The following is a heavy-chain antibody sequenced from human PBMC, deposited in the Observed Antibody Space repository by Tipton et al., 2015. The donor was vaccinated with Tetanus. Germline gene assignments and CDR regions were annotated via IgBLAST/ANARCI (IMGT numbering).Heavy chain of an antibody. CDR2: ISESGDVT. CDR3: AKASTLYDSRGYYHRTFDS. Sequence: YLRLSCAASGFTFSSYAMSWVRQAPGKGLEWVSAISESGDVTYYADSVKGRFTISRDNSKNTLYLQMNSLRVEDTALYYCAKASTLYDSRGYYHRTFDSWGRGTLVTVSS. J-gene: IGHJ4*02. D-gene: IGHD3-22*01. CDR1: GFTFSSYA. V-gene: IGHV3-23*01.